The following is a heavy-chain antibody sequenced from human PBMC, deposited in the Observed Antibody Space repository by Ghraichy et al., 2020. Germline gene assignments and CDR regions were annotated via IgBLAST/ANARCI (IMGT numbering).Heavy chain of an antibody. J-gene: IGHJ4*02. CDR3: TTDCWNGGDYAY. D-gene: IGHD4-17*01. CDR2: MISKTDGGTT. Sequence: GGSLRLSCAVSGLTFSNAWMNWVRQAPGKGLEWVGRMISKTDGGTTDYAAPVKGRFIISRDDSEYTLYLQMNSLKTEDTAMYYCTTDCWNGGDYAYWGPGTLVTVSS. V-gene: IGHV3-15*07. CDR1: GLTFSNAW.